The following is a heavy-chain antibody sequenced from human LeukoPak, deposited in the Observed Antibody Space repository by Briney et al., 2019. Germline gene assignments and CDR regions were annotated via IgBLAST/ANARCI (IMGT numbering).Heavy chain of an antibody. J-gene: IGHJ4*02. Sequence: SVKVSCKASGGTFSSYAISWVRQAPGQGLEWMGGIIPIFGTANYAQKFQGRVTMTRNTSISTAYMELSSLRSEDTAVYYCASGPRIYTMVRGVIMAIDYWGQGTLVTASS. V-gene: IGHV1-69*05. CDR2: IIPIFGTA. CDR1: GGTFSSYA. D-gene: IGHD3-10*01. CDR3: ASGPRIYTMVRGVIMAIDY.